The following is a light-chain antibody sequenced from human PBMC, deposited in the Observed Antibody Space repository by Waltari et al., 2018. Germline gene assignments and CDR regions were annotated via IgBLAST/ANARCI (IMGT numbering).Light chain of an antibody. CDR1: SSNIGNNY. CDR2: ENR. Sequence: QSVLTQPPSVSAAPGQRVTISCSGGSSNIGNNYVSWYRQFPGTAPKLLIYENRELHSGFPGRFSGSKSGTSATLDITGLQAGDEADYYCGTWDSSLSGAVFGGGTHLTVL. V-gene: IGLV1-51*02. J-gene: IGLJ7*01. CDR3: GTWDSSLSGAV.